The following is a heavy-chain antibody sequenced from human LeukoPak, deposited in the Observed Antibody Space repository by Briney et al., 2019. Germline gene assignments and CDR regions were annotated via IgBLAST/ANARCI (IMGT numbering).Heavy chain of an antibody. Sequence: GGSLRLSCAASGFIFSSYNLNWVRQAPGKGLEWVSSISAKSNYTYYADSVKGRFSISRDNAKNSLYLQMNSLRAEDTAVYYCARDRGSKVVVPAAIKYRGQGTLVTVSS. CDR3: ARDRGSKVVVPAAIKY. V-gene: IGHV3-21*01. J-gene: IGHJ4*02. CDR2: ISAKSNYT. D-gene: IGHD2-2*02. CDR1: GFIFSSYN.